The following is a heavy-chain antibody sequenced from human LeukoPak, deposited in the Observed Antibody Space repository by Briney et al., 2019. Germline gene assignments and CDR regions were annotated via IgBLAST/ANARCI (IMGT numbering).Heavy chain of an antibody. CDR2: IYPGDSDT. CDR1: GYSFTSYW. V-gene: IGHV5-51*01. CDR3: ARRGYCSSTSCYPLDY. D-gene: IGHD2-2*01. J-gene: IGHJ4*02. Sequence: GESLKISCKGSGYSFTSYWIGWVRQMPGKGLEWMGIIYPGDSDTRYSPSFQGQVTISADKSISTAYLQWSSLKASDTAMYYCARRGYCSSTSCYPLDYWGQRTLVTVSS.